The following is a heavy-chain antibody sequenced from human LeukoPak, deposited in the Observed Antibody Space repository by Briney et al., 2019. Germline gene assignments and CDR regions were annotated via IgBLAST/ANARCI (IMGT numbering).Heavy chain of an antibody. CDR3: ARRHSSSWYVDY. Sequence: GGSLRLSCAASGFTFSSYAMHWVRQAPGKGLEWVAVISYDGSNKYYADSVKGRFTISRDNSKNTLYLQMNSLRAEDTAAYYCARRHSSSWYVDYWGQGTLVTVSS. J-gene: IGHJ4*02. CDR2: ISYDGSNK. CDR1: GFTFSSYA. V-gene: IGHV3-30*04. D-gene: IGHD6-13*01.